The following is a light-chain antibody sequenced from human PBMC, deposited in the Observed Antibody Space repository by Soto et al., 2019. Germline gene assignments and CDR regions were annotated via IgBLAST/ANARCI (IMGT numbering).Light chain of an antibody. J-gene: IGKJ1*01. CDR2: GAF. CDR1: QSVSDN. Sequence: EILMTQSPVTLSVSPGERVTLSCRASQSVSDNLAWYQQKPGQAPSLLIYGAFTRVTGVPARFSGAGSGTEFTLTISSLQSEDFALYYCQQYNDWPLTFGQGTKVEI. V-gene: IGKV3-15*01. CDR3: QQYNDWPLT.